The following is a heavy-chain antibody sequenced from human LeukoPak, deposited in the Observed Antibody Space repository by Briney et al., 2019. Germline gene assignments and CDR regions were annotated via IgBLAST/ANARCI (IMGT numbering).Heavy chain of an antibody. Sequence: SETLSLTCTVFGGSINNDFWTWIRQPAGKGLEWIGRIFSSGTTNYNPSLKSRVTMSVDTSKNQFSLKLTSVTAADTAVYYCARFVWFGELASDYYMDVWGKGTTVTVSS. D-gene: IGHD3-10*01. CDR2: IFSSGTT. CDR1: GGSINNDF. CDR3: ARFVWFGELASDYYMDV. J-gene: IGHJ6*03. V-gene: IGHV4-4*07.